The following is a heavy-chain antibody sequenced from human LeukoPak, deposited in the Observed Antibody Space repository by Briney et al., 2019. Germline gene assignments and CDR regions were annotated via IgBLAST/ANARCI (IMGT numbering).Heavy chain of an antibody. D-gene: IGHD6-13*01. CDR1: GFTFDDYA. V-gene: IGHV3-9*01. CDR2: ISWNSGSI. J-gene: IGHJ6*02. Sequence: GRSLRLSCAASGFTFDDYAMHWVRQAPGEGLEWVSGISWNSGSIGYADSVKGRFTISRDNAKNSLYLQMNSLRAEDTALYYCAKDLVPAGTFGYYGMDVWGQGTTVTVSS. CDR3: AKDLVPAGTFGYYGMDV.